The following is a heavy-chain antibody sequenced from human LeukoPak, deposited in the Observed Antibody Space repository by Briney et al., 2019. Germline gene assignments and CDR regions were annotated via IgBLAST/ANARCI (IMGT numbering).Heavy chain of an antibody. V-gene: IGHV4-59*11. CDR3: ARLLDNDSSGYPDTFDM. CDR1: GGSINSHF. J-gene: IGHJ3*02. Sequence: SETLSLTCTVSGGSINSHFWSWIRQPPGKGLEWIGYIYYSGSTKYNPSLQSRVTISVDTSESNFSLKLTSVTAADTAVYYCARLLDNDSSGYPDTFDMWGQGTVVIASP. CDR2: IYYSGST. D-gene: IGHD3-22*01.